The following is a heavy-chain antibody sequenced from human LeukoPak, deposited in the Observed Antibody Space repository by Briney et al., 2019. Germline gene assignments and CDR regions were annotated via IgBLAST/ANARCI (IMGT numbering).Heavy chain of an antibody. CDR3: ARDGDSSSWYKDAFDI. D-gene: IGHD6-13*01. CDR2: IYYSGST. J-gene: IGHJ3*02. V-gene: IGHV4-59*01. CDR1: GGSISSYY. Sequence: SETLSLTCTVSGGSISSYYWSWIRQPPGKGLEWIGYIYYSGSTNYNPSLKSRVTTSVDTSKNQFSLKLSSVTAADTAVYYCARDGDSSSWYKDAFDIWGQGTMVTVSS.